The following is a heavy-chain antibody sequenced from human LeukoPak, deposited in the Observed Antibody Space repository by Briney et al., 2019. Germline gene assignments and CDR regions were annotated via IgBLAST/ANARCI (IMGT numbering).Heavy chain of an antibody. Sequence: GGSLRLSCAASGFTFSSYVMSWVRQAPGKGLEWVSAISGSGGSTYYADSVKGRFTISRDNSKNTLYLQMNSLRAEDTAIYYCAKGAANCYGCKFDPWGQGTLVAVSS. D-gene: IGHD3-10*01. CDR3: AKGAANCYGCKFDP. CDR2: ISGSGGST. CDR1: GFTFSSYV. J-gene: IGHJ5*02. V-gene: IGHV3-23*01.